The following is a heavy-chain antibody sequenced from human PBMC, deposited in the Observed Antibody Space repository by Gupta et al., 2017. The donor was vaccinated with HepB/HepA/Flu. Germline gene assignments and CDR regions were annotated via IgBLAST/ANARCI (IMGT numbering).Heavy chain of an antibody. Sequence: QVQLVESGGGVVQPGRSLRLSCAASGFTFSSYGMHWVRQAPGKGLEWVAVIWYDGSNKYYADSVKGRFTISRDNSKNTLYLQMNSLRAEDTAVYYCARDGGEMATIHSVFDYWGQGTLVTVSS. CDR2: IWYDGSNK. V-gene: IGHV3-33*01. J-gene: IGHJ4*02. D-gene: IGHD5-24*01. CDR1: GFTFSSYG. CDR3: ARDGGEMATIHSVFDY.